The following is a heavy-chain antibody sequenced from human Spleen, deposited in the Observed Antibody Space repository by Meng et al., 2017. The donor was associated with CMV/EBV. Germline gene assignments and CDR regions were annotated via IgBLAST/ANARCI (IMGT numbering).Heavy chain of an antibody. J-gene: IGHJ4*02. Sequence: QVQLVQSGAEVKKPGASVKVSCKASGYTFTSYDINWVRQATGQGLEWMGWISAYNGNTNYAQKLQGRVTMTTDTSTSTAYMELRSLRSDDTAVYYCARDRTYFDWLLPPDYWGQGTLVTVSS. CDR3: ARDRTYFDWLLPPDY. V-gene: IGHV1-18*01. CDR2: ISAYNGNT. CDR1: GYTFTSYD. D-gene: IGHD3-9*01.